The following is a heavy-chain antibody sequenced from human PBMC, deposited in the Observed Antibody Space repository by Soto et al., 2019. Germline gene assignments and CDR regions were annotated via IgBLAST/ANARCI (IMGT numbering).Heavy chain of an antibody. J-gene: IGHJ4*02. D-gene: IGHD2-15*01. CDR3: AHSRAANVDY. Sequence: QITLKESGPTLVKPTQTLTLTCNVSGVSLSTDGVGVGWIRQPPVKALEWLALIYWDDDQLSSPSLKSSLTITKDTSTTQVVLTMTNRAPEHTSTYYWAHSRAANVDYWGQGTLVTVSS. CDR2: IYWDDDQ. V-gene: IGHV2-5*02. CDR1: GVSLSTDGVG.